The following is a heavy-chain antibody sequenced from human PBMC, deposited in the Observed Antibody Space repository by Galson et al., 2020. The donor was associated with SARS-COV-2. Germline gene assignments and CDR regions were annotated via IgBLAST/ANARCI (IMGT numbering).Heavy chain of an antibody. V-gene: IGHV4-31*03. Sequence: SETLSLTCTVSGGSISSGGYYWSWIRQHPGKGLEWIGYIYYSGSTYYNPSLKSRVTISVDTSKNQFSLKLSSVTAADTAVYYCARGGTYGDYNNWFDPWGQGTLVTVSS. D-gene: IGHD4-17*01. CDR3: ARGGTYGDYNNWFDP. J-gene: IGHJ5*02. CDR1: GGSISSGGYY. CDR2: IYYSGST.